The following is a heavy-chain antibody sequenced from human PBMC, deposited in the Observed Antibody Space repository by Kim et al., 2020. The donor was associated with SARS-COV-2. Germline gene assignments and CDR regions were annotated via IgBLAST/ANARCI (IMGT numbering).Heavy chain of an antibody. CDR1: GGSFSGYS. J-gene: IGHJ6*02. V-gene: IGHV4-34*01. Sequence: SETLSLTCAVYGGSFSGYSWSWIRQPPGKGLEWIGEINHSGSTNYNPSLKSRVTISVDTSKNQFSLKLSSVTAADTAVYYCARVRPYYDILTGYYYCYGMDVWGQGTAVTVS. D-gene: IGHD3-9*01. CDR3: ARVRPYYDILTGYYYCYGMDV. CDR2: INHSGST.